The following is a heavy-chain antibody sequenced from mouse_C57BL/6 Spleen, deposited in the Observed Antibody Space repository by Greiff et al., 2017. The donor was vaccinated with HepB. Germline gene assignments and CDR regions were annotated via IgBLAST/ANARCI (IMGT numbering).Heavy chain of an antibody. CDR1: GYTFTSYW. CDR3: ARRGLATVVSFDY. Sequence: VQLQQPGAELVMPGASVKLSCKASGYTFTSYWMHWVKQRPGQGLEWIGEIDPSDSYTNYNQKFKGKSTLTVDKSSSTAYMQISSLTSEDSAVYYCARRGLATVVSFDYWGQGTTLTVSS. J-gene: IGHJ2*01. CDR2: IDPSDSYT. V-gene: IGHV1-69*01. D-gene: IGHD1-1*01.